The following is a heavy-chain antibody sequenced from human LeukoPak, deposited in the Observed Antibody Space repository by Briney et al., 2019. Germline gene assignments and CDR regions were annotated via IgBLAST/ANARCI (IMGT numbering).Heavy chain of an antibody. J-gene: IGHJ4*02. CDR2: MNPNNGDS. CDR3: ARTTSFTASGYDY. Sequence: ASVKDSCKASGYTFTNYHINWVRQATGQGVEWMGWMNPNNGDSGYAQKFQGRVTITRDTSISTSYMELRSLRSDDTAVYFCARTTSFTASGYDYWGQGTLVTVSS. CDR1: GYTFTNYH. D-gene: IGHD6-25*01. V-gene: IGHV1-8*03.